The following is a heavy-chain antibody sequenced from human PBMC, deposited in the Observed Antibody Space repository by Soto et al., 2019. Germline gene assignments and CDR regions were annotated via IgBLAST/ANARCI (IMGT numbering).Heavy chain of an antibody. J-gene: IGHJ4*02. D-gene: IGHD2-15*01. CDR3: AKHRGRVVVAAPPDY. CDR1: VFTFSSYA. V-gene: IGHV3-30-3*02. Sequence: GGSRRLSSAASVFTFSSYAMHWVRQAPGKGLEWVAVISYDGSNKYYADSVKGRFTISRDNSKNTLYLQMNSLRAEDTAVYYCAKHRGRVVVAAPPDYWGQGTLVTVSS. CDR2: ISYDGSNK.